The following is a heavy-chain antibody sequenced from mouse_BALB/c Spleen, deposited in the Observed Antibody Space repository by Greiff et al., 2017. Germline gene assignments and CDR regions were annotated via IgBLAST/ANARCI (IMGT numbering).Heavy chain of an antibody. CDR1: GFAFSSYD. Sequence: EVMLVESGGGLVKPGGSLKLSCAASGFAFSSYDMSWVRQTPEKRLEWVAYISSGGGSTYYPDSVKGRFTISRDNAKNNLYLQMSSLKSEDTAMYYCARDSIGGDYYGSSFFAYWGQGTLVTVSA. V-gene: IGHV5-12-1*01. CDR3: ARDSIGGDYYGSSFFAY. CDR2: ISSGGGST. D-gene: IGHD1-1*01. J-gene: IGHJ3*01.